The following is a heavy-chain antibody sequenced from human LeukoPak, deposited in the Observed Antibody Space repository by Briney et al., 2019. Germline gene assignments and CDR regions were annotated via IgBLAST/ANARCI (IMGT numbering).Heavy chain of an antibody. CDR3: ARDFMWELPFDY. Sequence: GGSLRLSCAASGFTFSSYSMNWVRQAPGKGLEWVSSISSSSSYIYYADSVKGRFTISRDNAENSLYLQMNSLRAEDTAVYYCARDFMWELPFDYWGQGTLVTVSS. D-gene: IGHD1-26*01. CDR2: ISSSSSYI. V-gene: IGHV3-21*01. J-gene: IGHJ4*02. CDR1: GFTFSSYS.